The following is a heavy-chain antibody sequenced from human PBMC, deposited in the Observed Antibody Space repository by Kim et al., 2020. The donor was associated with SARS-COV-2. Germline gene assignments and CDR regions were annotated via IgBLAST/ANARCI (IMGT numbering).Heavy chain of an antibody. Sequence: SLKSRVTISVDTSKNQFSLKLSSVTAADTAVYYCAREKDLLWFGKDAFDIWGQGTMVTVSS. V-gene: IGHV4-31*02. J-gene: IGHJ3*02. CDR3: AREKDLLWFGKDAFDI. D-gene: IGHD3-10*01.